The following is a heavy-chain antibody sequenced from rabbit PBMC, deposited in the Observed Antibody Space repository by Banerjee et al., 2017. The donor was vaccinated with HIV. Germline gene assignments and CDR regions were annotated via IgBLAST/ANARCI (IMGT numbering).Heavy chain of an antibody. CDR1: GFSFSSYW. J-gene: IGHJ4*01. D-gene: IGHD6-1*01. CDR3: AREEYVGYGYANL. Sequence: QEQLVESGGGLVQPEGSLTLTCTASGFSFSSYWMSWVRQARGKGLEWIGCVGAGSSGTTYYASWAKGRFTVSKTSSTTVTLQMTSLTAADTATYFCAREEYVGYGYANLWGQGTLVTVS. CDR2: VGAGSSGTT. V-gene: IGHV1S45*01.